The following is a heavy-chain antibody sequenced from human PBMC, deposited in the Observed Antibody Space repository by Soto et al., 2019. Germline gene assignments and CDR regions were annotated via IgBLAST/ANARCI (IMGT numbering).Heavy chain of an antibody. Sequence: PSETLSLTCTVSGGSISSGDYYWSWIRQPPGKGLEWSGYIYYSGSTYYNPSLKSRVTISVDTSKNQFSLKLSSVTAADTAVYYCARDPRGYDTAMVGHWYFDLWGRGTLVTVSS. V-gene: IGHV4-30-4*01. CDR2: IYYSGST. CDR1: GGSISSGDYY. J-gene: IGHJ2*01. D-gene: IGHD5-18*01. CDR3: ARDPRGYDTAMVGHWYFDL.